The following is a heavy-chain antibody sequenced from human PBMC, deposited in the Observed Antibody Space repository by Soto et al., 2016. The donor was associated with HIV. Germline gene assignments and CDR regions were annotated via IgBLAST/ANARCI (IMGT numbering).Heavy chain of an antibody. Sequence: EVQLVESGGGLVKPGGSLRLSCAASGFTFSSYSMNWVRQAPGKGLEWVSSITSSSNYIYYADSVKGRFTISRDNAKNSLYPQMNSLRVDDTAVYYCAREKGQQLPLDYWGQGTLVTVSS. CDR3: AREKGQQLPLDY. CDR2: ITSSSNYI. D-gene: IGHD6-13*01. CDR1: GFTFSSYS. V-gene: IGHV3-21*01. J-gene: IGHJ4*02.